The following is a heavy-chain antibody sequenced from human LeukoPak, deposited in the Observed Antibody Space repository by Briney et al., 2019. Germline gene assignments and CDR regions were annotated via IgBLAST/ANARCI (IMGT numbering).Heavy chain of an antibody. V-gene: IGHV1-58*01. J-gene: IGHJ3*01. Sequence: GTSVKVSCTASGFTFTISAVQRVRQARGQRLEWIGWIVVGSGNTNYAQKFQERVTITRDMSTSLVYMELSSLRSEDTAVYYCAAEAAYYYDSRDAFDVWGQGTMVTVSS. D-gene: IGHD3-22*01. CDR1: GFTFTISA. CDR3: AAEAAYYYDSRDAFDV. CDR2: IVVGSGNT.